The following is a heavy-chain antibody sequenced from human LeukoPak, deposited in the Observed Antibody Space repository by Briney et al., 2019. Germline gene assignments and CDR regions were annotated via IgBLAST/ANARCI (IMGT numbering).Heavy chain of an antibody. CDR3: ARGRGYYGSGRGYWYFDL. Sequence: SETLSLTCAVYGGSFSGYYWSWIRQPPGKGLEWIVEINHSGSTNYNPSLKSRVTISVDTSKNQFSLKLSSVTAADTAVYYCARGRGYYGSGRGYWYFDLWGRGTLVTVSS. D-gene: IGHD3-10*01. V-gene: IGHV4-34*01. CDR1: GGSFSGYY. CDR2: INHSGST. J-gene: IGHJ2*01.